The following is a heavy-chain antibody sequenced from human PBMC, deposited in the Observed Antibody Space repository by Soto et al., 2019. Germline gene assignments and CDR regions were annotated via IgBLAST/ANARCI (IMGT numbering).Heavy chain of an antibody. V-gene: IGHV4-4*02. CDR1: GGSISSSDW. CDR2: IYHSGST. J-gene: IGHJ4*02. CDR3: ARHFSVDYFDY. Sequence: SETLSLTCAVSGGSISSSDWWSWVRQPPGKGLEWIGYIYHSGSTNYNPSLKSRVTISVDRSKNQFSLKLSSVTAADTAVYYCARHFSVDYFDYWGQGALVTVSS.